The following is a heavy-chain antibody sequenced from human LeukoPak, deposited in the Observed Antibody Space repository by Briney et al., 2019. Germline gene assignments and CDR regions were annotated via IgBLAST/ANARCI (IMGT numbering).Heavy chain of an antibody. Sequence: GGSLRLSCAASGFTFSLYSMTWVRQAPGKGLEWVSSISRTGSYIYYADSVKGRFTISRDNAKNSLYLQMNSLRAEDTAVYYCAREGYYYESSGYYHLQGVDYWGQGALVTVSS. J-gene: IGHJ4*02. V-gene: IGHV3-21*01. CDR1: GFTFSLYS. CDR2: ISRTGSYI. CDR3: AREGYYYESSGYYHLQGVDY. D-gene: IGHD3-22*01.